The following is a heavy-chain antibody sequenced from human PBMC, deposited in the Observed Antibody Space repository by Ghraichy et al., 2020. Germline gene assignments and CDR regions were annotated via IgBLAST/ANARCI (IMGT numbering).Heavy chain of an antibody. D-gene: IGHD6-19*01. J-gene: IGHJ5*02. V-gene: IGHV4-61*01. Sequence: ESLNISCTVSGGSVSSGSYYWSWIRQPPGKGLEWIGYIYYSGSTNYNPSLKSRVTISVDTSKNQFSLKLSSVTAADTAVYYCARDQTGVAGHNWFDPWGQGTLVTVSS. CDR3: ARDQTGVAGHNWFDP. CDR1: GGSVSSGSYY. CDR2: IYYSGST.